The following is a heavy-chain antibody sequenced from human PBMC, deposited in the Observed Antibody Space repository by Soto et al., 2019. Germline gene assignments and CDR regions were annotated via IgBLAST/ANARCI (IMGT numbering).Heavy chain of an antibody. CDR2: INHSGST. Sequence: VPLPQWGAGLLKPSETLSLTCAVYGGSFSGYYWSWIRQPPGKGLECTGEINHSGSTNYNPSLKSRATISVDTSKNQFSLKMRAVTAADTAVYSGARGRNRRLAVAGGDSWFDPWGQGTLVTVSS. V-gene: IGHV4-34*01. CDR3: ARGRNRRLAVAGGDSWFDP. J-gene: IGHJ5*02. CDR1: GGSFSGYY. D-gene: IGHD6-19*01.